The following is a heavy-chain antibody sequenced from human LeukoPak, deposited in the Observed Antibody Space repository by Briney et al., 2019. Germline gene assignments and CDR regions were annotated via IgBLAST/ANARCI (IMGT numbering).Heavy chain of an antibody. J-gene: IGHJ4*02. V-gene: IGHV3-30*18. CDR1: GFTFSSHG. CDR3: AKDKRVY. CDR2: ISYDGSNK. Sequence: GGSLRLSCAASGFTFSSHGMHWVRQAPGKGLEWVAVISYDGSNKYYADSVKGRFTISRDNSKDTLYLEMNSLRVEDTAVYYCAKDKRVYWGRGTLVTVSS.